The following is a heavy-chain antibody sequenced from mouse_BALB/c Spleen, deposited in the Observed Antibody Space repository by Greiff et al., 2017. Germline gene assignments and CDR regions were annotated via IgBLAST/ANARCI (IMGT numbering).Heavy chain of an antibody. J-gene: IGHJ4*01. V-gene: IGHV2-9*02. D-gene: IGHD1-2*01. CDR2: IWAGGST. CDR3: ARDYGYSYYAMDY. Sequence: QVHVKQSGPGLVAPSQSLSITCTVSGFSLTSYGVHWVRQPPGKGLEWLGVIWAGGSTNYNSALMSRLSISKDNSKSQVFLKMNSLQTDDTAMYYCARDYGYSYYAMDYWGQGTSVTVSS. CDR1: GFSLTSYG.